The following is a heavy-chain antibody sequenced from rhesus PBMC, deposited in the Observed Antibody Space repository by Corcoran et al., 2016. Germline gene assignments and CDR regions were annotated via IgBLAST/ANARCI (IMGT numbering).Heavy chain of an antibody. Sequence: QLQLQESGPGLVKPSETLSVTCAVSGGSISSSYWSWIRQAPGKGLEWIGYIYGSGSSTNYNPSLKSRVTLSVDTSKNQLSLKLRSVTTADTAVYYCARDGTYSSWSLDYWGQGVLVTVSS. CDR1: GGSISSSY. CDR2: IYGSGSST. J-gene: IGHJ4*01. CDR3: ARDGTYSSWSLDY. D-gene: IGHD6-13*01. V-gene: IGHV4-169*02.